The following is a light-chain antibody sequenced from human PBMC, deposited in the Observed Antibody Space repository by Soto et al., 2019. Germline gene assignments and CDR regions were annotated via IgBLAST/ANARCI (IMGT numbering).Light chain of an antibody. CDR1: QSLLHSNGYNY. Sequence: DIVMTQSPLSLPVTPGEPASISCRSSQSLLHSNGYNYLDWYLQQPGQSPQLLIYLGSNLASGVPDRFSGSGSGTEFTLKIRRVEDEDVGVYYCMQALHTPLTFGGGTKVEIK. CDR2: LGS. CDR3: MQALHTPLT. V-gene: IGKV2-28*01. J-gene: IGKJ4*01.